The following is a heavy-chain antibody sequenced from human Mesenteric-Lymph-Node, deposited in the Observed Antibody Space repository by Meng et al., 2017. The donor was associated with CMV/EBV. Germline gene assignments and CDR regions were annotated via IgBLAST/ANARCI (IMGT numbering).Heavy chain of an antibody. J-gene: IGHJ4*02. CDR1: GFTFSNYG. Sequence: GESLKISCSASGFTFSNYGMHWVRQAPGKGLEGVAFIRFDDSNKYYKASVKGRFTISRDDSKNTVYLQMSSLRPDDTAVYYCAREVGATYWGQGTLVTVSS. V-gene: IGHV3-30*02. CDR3: AREVGATY. CDR2: IRFDDSNK. D-gene: IGHD1-26*01.